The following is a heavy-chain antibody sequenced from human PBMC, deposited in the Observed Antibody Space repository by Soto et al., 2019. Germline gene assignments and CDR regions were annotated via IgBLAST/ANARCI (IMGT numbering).Heavy chain of an antibody. V-gene: IGHV1-69*13. CDR3: ALGPLGYCSGGSCYYAAH. CDR1: GGPFRSFA. CDR2: IIPISGTP. D-gene: IGHD2-15*01. J-gene: IGHJ4*02. Sequence: SVKVSCKASGGPFRSFAISWVRQAPGQGLEWMGGIIPISGTPNYAQKFQGRVTITADESTSTVYMELSSLRSEDTAVYYCALGPLGYCSGGSCYYAAHWGQGTQVTV.